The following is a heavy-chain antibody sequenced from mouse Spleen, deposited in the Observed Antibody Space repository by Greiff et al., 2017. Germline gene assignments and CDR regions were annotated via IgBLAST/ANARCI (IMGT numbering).Heavy chain of an antibody. D-gene: IGHD2-10*01. Sequence: QVQLQQSGAELAKPGASVKLSCKASGYTFASYWMHWVQQRPGQGLEWIGYINPSSGYTKYNQKFKDKATLTADKSSSTAYMQLSSLTYEDSAVYYCARSPAYYGNYGYAMDYWGQGTSVTVSS. CDR2: INPSSGYT. V-gene: IGHV1-7*01. CDR1: GYTFASYW. CDR3: ARSPAYYGNYGYAMDY. J-gene: IGHJ4*01.